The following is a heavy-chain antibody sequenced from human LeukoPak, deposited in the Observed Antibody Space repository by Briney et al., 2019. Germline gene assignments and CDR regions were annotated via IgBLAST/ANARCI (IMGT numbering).Heavy chain of an antibody. CDR3: ARGSAAGGY. V-gene: IGHV3-11*04. J-gene: IGHJ4*02. Sequence: TGGSLRLSCAASGFTFSDYYMNWVRQAPGKGLEWVSCISSSGRTIYYADSVKGRFTISRDNSKNSLFLQMNSLRAEDTAVYYCARGSAAGGYWGQGTLVTVST. CDR2: ISSSGRTI. CDR1: GFTFSDYY. D-gene: IGHD6-13*01.